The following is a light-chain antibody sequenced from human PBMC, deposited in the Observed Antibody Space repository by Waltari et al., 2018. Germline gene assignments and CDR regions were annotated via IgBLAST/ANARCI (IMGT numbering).Light chain of an antibody. CDR3: CSYAGSGTWV. CDR2: EGS. Sequence: QSALTQPASVSGSPGQSITISCTGTSSDVGSYNYVSWYQQHPGKAPKVMIYEGSTRPSGVPNRFSGSKSGNTASLTISGLQAEDEADYYCCSYAGSGTWVFGGGTKLTVL. CDR1: SSDVGSYNY. J-gene: IGLJ3*02. V-gene: IGLV2-23*01.